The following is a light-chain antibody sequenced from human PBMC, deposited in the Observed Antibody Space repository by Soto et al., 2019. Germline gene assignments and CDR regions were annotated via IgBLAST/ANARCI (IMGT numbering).Light chain of an antibody. J-gene: IGKJ1*01. CDR3: QHYNSYSEA. CDR2: KAS. V-gene: IGKV1-5*03. Sequence: DLQMTQSPSSPSASVGDRVTITLRASQGIRNDLAWYQQKPGKAPKLLIYKASTLKSGVPSRFSGSGSGTEFTLTISSLQPDDFATYYCQHYNSYSEAFGQGTKVDIK. CDR1: QGIRND.